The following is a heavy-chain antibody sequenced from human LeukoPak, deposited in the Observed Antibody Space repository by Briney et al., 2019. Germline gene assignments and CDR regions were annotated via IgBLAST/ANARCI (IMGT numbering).Heavy chain of an antibody. Sequence: SETLSLTRTVSGGSISSYYWSWIRQPPGKGLEWIGYIYYSGSTNYNPSLKSRVTISVDTSKNQFSLKLSSVTAADTAVYYCARTLYYDFWSGYYPHPYYYMDVWGKGTTVTVSS. CDR2: IYYSGST. J-gene: IGHJ6*03. CDR3: ARTLYYDFWSGYYPHPYYYMDV. CDR1: GGSISSYY. D-gene: IGHD3-3*01. V-gene: IGHV4-59*01.